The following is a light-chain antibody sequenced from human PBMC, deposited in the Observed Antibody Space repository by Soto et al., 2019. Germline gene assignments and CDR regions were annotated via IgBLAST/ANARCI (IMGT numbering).Light chain of an antibody. J-gene: IGKJ5*01. CDR1: QSLSSSY. Sequence: EIVLTQSPGTLSLSPGERATLSFRASQSLSSSYLAWYQQKSGQAPRLLIYGSFSRATGIPDRFSGSGSGTDFTLTISRLEPEDFAVYYCQQYGSLITFGQGTRLETK. CDR2: GSF. CDR3: QQYGSLIT. V-gene: IGKV3-20*01.